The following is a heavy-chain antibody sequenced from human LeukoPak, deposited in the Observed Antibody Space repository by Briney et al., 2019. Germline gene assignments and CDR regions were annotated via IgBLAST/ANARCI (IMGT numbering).Heavy chain of an antibody. CDR3: AKVAASGISPTDY. V-gene: IGHV3-30*18. D-gene: IGHD6-13*01. CDR1: GFTFSSYG. J-gene: IGHJ4*02. Sequence: PGGSLRLSCAASGFTFSSYGMHWVRQAPGKGLEWVAVISYDGSNKYYADSVKGRFTISRDNSKNTLYLQMNSLRVEDTAMYYCAKVAASGISPTDYWGQGTLVTVSS. CDR2: ISYDGSNK.